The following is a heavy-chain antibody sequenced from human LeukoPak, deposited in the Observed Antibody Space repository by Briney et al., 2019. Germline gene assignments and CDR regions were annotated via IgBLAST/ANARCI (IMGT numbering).Heavy chain of an antibody. J-gene: IGHJ4*02. CDR1: GFTFSRYG. V-gene: IGHV3-48*01. CDR3: ARSSEYSYGP. Sequence: PGGSLRLSCAGSGFTFSRYGFNWVRQAPGKGLEWVSYISSSSSTIYYADSVKGRFTISRDNAKNSLYLQMNSLRAEDTAVYYCARSSEYSYGPWGQGTLVTVSS. CDR2: ISSSSSTI. D-gene: IGHD5-18*01.